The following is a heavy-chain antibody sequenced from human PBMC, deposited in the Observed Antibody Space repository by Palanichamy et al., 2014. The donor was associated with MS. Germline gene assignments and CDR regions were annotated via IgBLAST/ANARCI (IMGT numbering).Heavy chain of an antibody. CDR2: IHHGGST. J-gene: IGHJ5*02. CDR3: AKGVEEYSRSSSSFWGGFWFNP. Sequence: QVQLQHGAAGLLKPSETLSLTCAVYSGSLSGHYWIWVRQSPGKGLEWIGEIHHGGSTRYNPSLKSRVTMAVDTSKNQFSLNLNSVTAADTAVYYCAKGVEEYSRSSSSFWGGFWFNPWGQGTLVTVSS. CDR1: SGSLSGHY. V-gene: IGHV4-34*01. D-gene: IGHD6-6*01.